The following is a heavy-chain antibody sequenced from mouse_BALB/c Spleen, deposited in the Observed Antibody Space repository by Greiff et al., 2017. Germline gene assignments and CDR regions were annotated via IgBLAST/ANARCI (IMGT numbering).Heavy chain of an antibody. CDR1: GFTFSSYA. CDR3: ARDGDPDYRYPWFAY. V-gene: IGHV5-9-4*01. D-gene: IGHD2-14*01. Sequence: EVMLVESGGGLVKPGGSLKLSCAASGFTFSSYAMSWVRQSPEKRLEWVAEISSGGSYTYYPDTVTGRFTISRDNAKNTLYLEMSSLRSEDTAMYYCARDGDPDYRYPWFAYWGQGTLVTVSA. CDR2: ISSGGSYT. J-gene: IGHJ3*01.